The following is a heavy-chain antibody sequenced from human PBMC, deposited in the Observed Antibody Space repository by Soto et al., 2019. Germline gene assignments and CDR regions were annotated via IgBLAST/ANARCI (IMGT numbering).Heavy chain of an antibody. CDR3: AREEEPYYDFWSGYKVATTNNWFDP. CDR2: ISGSGGST. D-gene: IGHD3-3*01. V-gene: IGHV3-23*01. CDR1: GFTFSSYA. Sequence: PGGSLRLSCAASGFTFSSYAMSWVRQAPGKGLEWVSAISGSGGSTYYADSVKGRFTISRDNSKNTLYLQMNSLRAEDTAVYYCAREEEPYYDFWSGYKVATTNNWFDPWGQGTLVTVSS. J-gene: IGHJ5*02.